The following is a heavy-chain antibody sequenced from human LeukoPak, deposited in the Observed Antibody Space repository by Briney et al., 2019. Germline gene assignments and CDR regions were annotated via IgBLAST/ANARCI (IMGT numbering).Heavy chain of an antibody. J-gene: IGHJ3*02. CDR2: MNPNSGNT. CDR3: ARVSYYYDSSGYEAFDI. D-gene: IGHD3-22*01. V-gene: IGHV1-8*01. Sequence: ASVKVSCKASGYTFTSYDINWVRQATGQGLEWMGWMNPNSGNTGYAQKFQGRVTMTRNTSISTAYMELSSLRSEDTAVYYCARVSYYYDSSGYEAFDIWGQGTVVTVSS. CDR1: GYTFTSYD.